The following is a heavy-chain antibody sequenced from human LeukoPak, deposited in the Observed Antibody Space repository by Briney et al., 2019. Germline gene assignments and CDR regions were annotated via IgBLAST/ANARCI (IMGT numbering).Heavy chain of an antibody. CDR2: ISYDGNNK. D-gene: IGHD2-15*01. Sequence: GGSLRLSCAASGFTFSTCSMKWVRQAPGKGLEWVAVISYDGNNKNYADSVKGRFTISRDNSKNTLYLQMSSLRTDDTAMYYCARVERGVAAATSRFDPWGQGTLVTVSS. CDR1: GFTFSTCS. CDR3: ARVERGVAAATSRFDP. J-gene: IGHJ5*02. V-gene: IGHV3-30-3*01.